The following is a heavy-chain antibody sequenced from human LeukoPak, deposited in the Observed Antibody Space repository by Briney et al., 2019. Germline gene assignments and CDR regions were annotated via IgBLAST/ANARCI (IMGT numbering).Heavy chain of an antibody. Sequence: PSETLSLTCAVYGGSFSGYYWSWIRQPPGKGLEWIGEINHSGSTNYNPSLKSRVTISVDTSKNQFSLKLRSVTAADTAVYYCARGRDTDYDFWRGSQEYFFDYWGQGNLVTVSS. CDR2: INHSGST. CDR3: ARGRDTDYDFWRGSQEYFFDY. V-gene: IGHV4-34*01. D-gene: IGHD3-3*01. J-gene: IGHJ4*02. CDR1: GGSFSGYY.